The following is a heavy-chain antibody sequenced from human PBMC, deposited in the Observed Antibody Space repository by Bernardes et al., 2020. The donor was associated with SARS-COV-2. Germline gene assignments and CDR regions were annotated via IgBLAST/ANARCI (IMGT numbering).Heavy chain of an antibody. CDR3: AKPGTDY. J-gene: IGHJ4*02. D-gene: IGHD1-1*01. V-gene: IGHV3-30-3*02. CDR1: GFTFNTYA. Sequence: GGSLRLSCAASGFTFNTYAMHWVRQAPGKGLEWVAFISFDGSNKYYADSVKGRFTISRDNSRNTLYLLMNSLRPEDTAVYYCAKPGTDYWGQGTLVTVSA. CDR2: ISFDGSNK.